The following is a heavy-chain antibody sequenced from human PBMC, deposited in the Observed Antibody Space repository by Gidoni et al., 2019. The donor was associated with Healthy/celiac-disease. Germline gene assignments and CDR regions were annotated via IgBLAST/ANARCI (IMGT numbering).Heavy chain of an antibody. Sequence: QVQLQQWGAGLLKPSETLSLTCAVYDGSFSGYYWSWIRQPPGKGLEWIGEINHSGSTKYNPSLKSRVTISVDTSKNQCSLKLSSVTAADTAVYYCARGRRRYFDWPLPDYWGQGTLVTVSS. D-gene: IGHD3-9*01. CDR1: DGSFSGYY. V-gene: IGHV4-34*01. J-gene: IGHJ4*02. CDR2: INHSGST. CDR3: ARGRRRYFDWPLPDY.